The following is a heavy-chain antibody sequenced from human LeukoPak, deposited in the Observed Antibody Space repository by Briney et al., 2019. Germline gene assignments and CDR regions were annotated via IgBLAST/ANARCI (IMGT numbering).Heavy chain of an antibody. J-gene: IGHJ4*02. CDR2: INHSGST. V-gene: IGHV4-34*01. CDR3: ARGLIGGLDG. CDR1: GGSFSGYY. Sequence: SETLSLTCAVYGGSFSGYYWSWVRQPPGKGLEWIAEINHSGSTTYNPSPKSRVTISVDTCKNQFTLKLSAVTAADTAAYYCARGLIGGLDGWGQGTLVTVPS.